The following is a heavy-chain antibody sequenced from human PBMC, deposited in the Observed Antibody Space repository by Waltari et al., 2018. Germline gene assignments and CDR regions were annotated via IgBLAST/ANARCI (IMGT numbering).Heavy chain of an antibody. J-gene: IGHJ5*02. D-gene: IGHD3-10*01. V-gene: IGHV4-31*03. CDR2: IYYSGSN. CDR1: GGSLSSGGYY. Sequence: QVQLQESGPGLVKPSQTLSLTCTVSGGSLSSGGYYWSWIRQHPGTGLEWIGSIYYSGSNYYNPSLKSRVTISVDTSKNQFSLKLSSVTAADTAVYYCARGTLEHYGSGSYYNGEHWFDPWGQGTLVTVSS. CDR3: ARGTLEHYGSGSYYNGEHWFDP.